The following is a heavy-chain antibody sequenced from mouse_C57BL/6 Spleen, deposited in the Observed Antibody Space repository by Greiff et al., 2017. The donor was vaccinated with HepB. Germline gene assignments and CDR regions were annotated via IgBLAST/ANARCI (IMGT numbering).Heavy chain of an antibody. J-gene: IGHJ2*01. CDR1: GYTFTSYW. CDR3: TCVDY. CDR2: IDPEDGDT. V-gene: IGHV14-1*01. Sequence: VQLQQPGAELVKPGASVKLSCKASGYTFTSYWMQWVKQRPEQGLEWIGRIDPEDGDTEYAPKFQGKATMTADTSSNTVYLQLSSLTSEDTAVYYCTCVDYWGQGTTLTVSS.